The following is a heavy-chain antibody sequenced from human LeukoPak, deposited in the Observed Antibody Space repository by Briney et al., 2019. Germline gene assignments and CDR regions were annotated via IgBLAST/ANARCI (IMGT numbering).Heavy chain of an antibody. CDR1: GFCFSSYG. D-gene: IGHD3-16*01. Sequence: PGGSLRLSCAAAGFCFSSYGMHWVRQAPGKGPEWVAVIWYDGSNKYYEDSVKGQFTISRDNSKNTLYLQMNSLRAEDTAVYYCAIDWGEGFFSMAFDIWGQGTMVTVSS. CDR2: IWYDGSNK. CDR3: AIDWGEGFFSMAFDI. J-gene: IGHJ3*02. V-gene: IGHV3-33*01.